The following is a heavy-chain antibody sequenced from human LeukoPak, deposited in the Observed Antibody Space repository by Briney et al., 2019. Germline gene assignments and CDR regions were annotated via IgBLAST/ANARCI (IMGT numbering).Heavy chain of an antibody. Sequence: GGSLRLSCAASGFTFSSYGMHWVRQAPGEGLEWVAFIRYDGTNNYYTDSVKGRFTMSRDNCKNTLYLQMNSLGAEDTAAYYCAKDLGTRSVHDGFDIWGKGTMVTVSS. CDR2: IRYDGTNN. D-gene: IGHD1-1*01. V-gene: IGHV3-30*02. CDR1: GFTFSSYG. CDR3: AKDLGTRSVHDGFDI. J-gene: IGHJ3*02.